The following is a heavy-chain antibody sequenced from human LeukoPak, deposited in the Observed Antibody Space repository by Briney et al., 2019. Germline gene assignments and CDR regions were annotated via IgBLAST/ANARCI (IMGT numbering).Heavy chain of an antibody. CDR1: GGSISTDRYN. V-gene: IGHV4-39*07. CDR2: IFHRGTT. CDR3: ASEILYFSLPGHHKTDYFEQ. J-gene: IGHJ1*01. Sequence: SETLSLTCTVSGGSISTDRYNWGWIRQPPGKGLEWIGSIFHRGTTYYNPSLKSRVSLSLDTSNNQFSVTLRSVTTADTAVYYCASEILYFSLPGHHKTDYFEQWGQGSLVIVSS. D-gene: IGHD3-9*01.